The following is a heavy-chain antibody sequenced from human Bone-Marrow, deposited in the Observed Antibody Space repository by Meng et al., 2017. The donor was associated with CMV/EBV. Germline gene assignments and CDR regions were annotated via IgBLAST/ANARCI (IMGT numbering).Heavy chain of an antibody. CDR1: GFTFRSYG. D-gene: IGHD1-26*01. J-gene: IGHJ4*02. Sequence: GGPLRLSCAASGFTFRSYGMHWVRQAPGKGLEWVAVIWYDGSNKYYADSVMGRFTIPRDNSKNTLYLQMNSLRAEETAVYYCASWYSGSYYWGQGTLVTVSS. CDR2: IWYDGSNK. CDR3: ASWYSGSYY. V-gene: IGHV3-33*01.